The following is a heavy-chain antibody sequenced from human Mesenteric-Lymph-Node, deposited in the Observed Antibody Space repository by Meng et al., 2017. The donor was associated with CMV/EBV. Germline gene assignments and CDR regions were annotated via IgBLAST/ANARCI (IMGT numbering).Heavy chain of an antibody. CDR3: ARGYCSSNNCPIGNY. V-gene: IGHV1-2*02. J-gene: IGHJ4*02. CDR1: RYSFTDYY. D-gene: IGHD2-2*01. CDR2: INPNSGGT. Sequence: ASVKVSCKASRYSFTDYYIHWVRQAPGQGLEWMGWINPNSGGTNFAQKFQDRVTMTREKSSRTAYMELSRLRSDDTAVYYCARGYCSSNNCPIGNYWGQGTLVTVSS.